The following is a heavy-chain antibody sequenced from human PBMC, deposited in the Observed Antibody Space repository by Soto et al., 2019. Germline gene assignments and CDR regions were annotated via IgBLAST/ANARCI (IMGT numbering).Heavy chain of an antibody. CDR2: ISHTGRT. CDR3: ARDPANLALAVAYFDS. D-gene: IGHD2-15*01. Sequence: SETLSLPCRVSGSSITNSFYWGWIWQSPEKGLEWIGSISHTGRTSYNPSLKSRVSISVDTSKNQFSLTLTSVTAADTAVYYCARDPANLALAVAYFDSWGQGTLVTVSS. J-gene: IGHJ4*02. V-gene: IGHV4-38-2*02. CDR1: GSSITNSFY.